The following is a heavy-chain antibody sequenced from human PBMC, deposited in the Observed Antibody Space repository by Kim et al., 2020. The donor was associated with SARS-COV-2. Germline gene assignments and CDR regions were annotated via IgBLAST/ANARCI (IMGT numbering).Heavy chain of an antibody. D-gene: IGHD1-1*01. CDR1: GYTFTSYA. V-gene: IGHV7-4-1*02. CDR2: INTNTGNP. J-gene: IGHJ5*02. Sequence: ASVKVSCKASGYTFTSYAMNWVRQAPGQGLEWMGWINTNTGNPTYAQGFTGRFVFSLDTSVSTAYLQISSLKAEDTAVYYCARGLISGTTGTTTPNWFDPWGKGTLVTVSS. CDR3: ARGLISGTTGTTTPNWFDP.